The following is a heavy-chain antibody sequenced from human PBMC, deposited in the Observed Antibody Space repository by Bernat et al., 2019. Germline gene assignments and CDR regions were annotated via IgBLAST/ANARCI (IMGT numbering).Heavy chain of an antibody. D-gene: IGHD6-13*01. V-gene: IGHV3-15*01. Sequence: QMEESGGGLVKPGGSLRLSCVASGFQISDAWVSWVRQAPGKGLEWIANINRKIDGETIDYAAPAKGRLSISRDDSKNTAFLQMNSLKTEDTAVYFCTTGYGSDWYGWGQGTLVTVSS. CDR3: TTGYGSDWYG. J-gene: IGHJ4*02. CDR1: GFQISDAW. CDR2: INRKIDGETI.